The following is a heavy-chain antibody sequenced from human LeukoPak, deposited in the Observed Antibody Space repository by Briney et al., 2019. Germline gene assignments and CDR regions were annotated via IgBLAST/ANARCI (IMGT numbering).Heavy chain of an antibody. J-gene: IGHJ6*02. CDR2: IIPIFGTA. CDR1: GGTFSSYA. D-gene: IGHD1-7*01. V-gene: IGHV1-69*01. Sequence: SVKVSCKASGGTFSSYAISWVRQAPGQGLEWMGAIIPIFGTANYAQKFQGRVTITADESTSTAYMELSSLRSEDTAVYYCARGEDWNYALKYYYGMDVWGQGTTVTVSS. CDR3: ARGEDWNYALKYYYGMDV.